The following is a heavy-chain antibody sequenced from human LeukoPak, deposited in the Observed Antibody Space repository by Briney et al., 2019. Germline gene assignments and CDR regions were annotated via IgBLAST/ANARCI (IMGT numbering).Heavy chain of an antibody. CDR2: IIPIFGTA. D-gene: IGHD3-22*01. CDR1: GGTFSSYA. J-gene: IGHJ6*02. Sequence: GASVKVSCKASGGTFSSYAISWVRQAPGQGLERMGGIIPIFGTANYAQKFQGRVTITADESTSTAYMELSSLRSEDTAVYYCARALYDSSGHTTNYRYYGMDVWGQGTTVTVSS. V-gene: IGHV1-69*13. CDR3: ARALYDSSGHTTNYRYYGMDV.